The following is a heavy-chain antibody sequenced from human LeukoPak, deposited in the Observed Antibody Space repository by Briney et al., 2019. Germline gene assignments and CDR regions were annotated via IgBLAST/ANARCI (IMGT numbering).Heavy chain of an antibody. CDR1: GFTFITYD. Sequence: GGSLRLSCAASGFTFITYDMTWVRQAPGKGLEWVSGISGSGDSTYYAESVKGRFTISRDNSKNTLFLQMNSLRAEDTAVYYCAKIYGDYAYYYYMDVWGKGTTVTVSS. CDR3: AKIYGDYAYYYYMDV. CDR2: ISGSGDST. D-gene: IGHD4-17*01. J-gene: IGHJ6*03. V-gene: IGHV3-23*01.